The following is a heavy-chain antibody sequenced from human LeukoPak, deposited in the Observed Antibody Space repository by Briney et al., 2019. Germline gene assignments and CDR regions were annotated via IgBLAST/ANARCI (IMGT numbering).Heavy chain of an antibody. CDR3: AGYDSSGYSIAY. Sequence: GGSLRLSCAASGFTFSSYSMNWVRQDPGKGLEWVSSISSSSSYIYYADSVKGRFTISRDNAKNSLYLQMNSLRAEDTAVYYCAGYDSSGYSIAYWGQGTLVTVSS. V-gene: IGHV3-21*01. CDR1: GFTFSSYS. CDR2: ISSSSSYI. J-gene: IGHJ4*02. D-gene: IGHD3-22*01.